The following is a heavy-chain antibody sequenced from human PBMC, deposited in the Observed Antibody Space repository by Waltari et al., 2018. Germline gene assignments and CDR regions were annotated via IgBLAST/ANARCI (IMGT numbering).Heavy chain of an antibody. V-gene: IGHV5-51*01. J-gene: IGHJ6*02. D-gene: IGHD6-13*01. CDR2: IYPGDSDT. CDR3: ARRRGSSWSYYYYYGMDV. CDR1: GYSFTSYW. Sequence: EVQLVQSGAEVKKPGESLKISCKGSGYSFTSYWIGWVRQMPGKGLEWMGIIYPGDSDTRYSPSFQGQVTISADKSISTAYLQWSSLKASDTAMYYCARRRGSSWSYYYYYGMDVWGQGTTVTVSS.